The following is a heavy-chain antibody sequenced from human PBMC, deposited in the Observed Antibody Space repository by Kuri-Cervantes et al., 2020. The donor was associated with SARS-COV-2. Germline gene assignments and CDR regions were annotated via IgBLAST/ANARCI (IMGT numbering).Heavy chain of an antibody. Sequence: SETLSLTCTVSGGSISSYYWSWIRQLQGKGQGWIAYVYYSGRTNYNPSLKSPVTISLDTSKNQSSLKLSAVTAADTAVDYCATRSYYVAYDFWGQGTLVTVSS. CDR3: ATRSYYVAYDF. D-gene: IGHD1-26*01. V-gene: IGHV4-59*01. CDR2: VYYSGRT. CDR1: GGSISSYY. J-gene: IGHJ4*02.